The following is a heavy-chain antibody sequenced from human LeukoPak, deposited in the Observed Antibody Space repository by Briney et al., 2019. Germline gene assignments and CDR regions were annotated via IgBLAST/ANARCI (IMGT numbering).Heavy chain of an antibody. CDR1: GFTFSSYS. V-gene: IGHV3-21*01. D-gene: IGHD3-16*02. Sequence: NPGGSLRLSCAASGFTFSSYSMNWVRQAPGKGLEWVSSITSSSSYIYYANSVKGRFTISRDSAKNSLYLQMNSLRAEDTAVYYCARDSMITFGGVIVTYFDYWGQGTLVTVSS. CDR2: ITSSSSYI. J-gene: IGHJ4*02. CDR3: ARDSMITFGGVIVTYFDY.